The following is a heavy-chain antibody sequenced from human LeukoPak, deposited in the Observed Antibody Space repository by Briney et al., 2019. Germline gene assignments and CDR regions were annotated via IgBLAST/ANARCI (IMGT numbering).Heavy chain of an antibody. Sequence: SETLSLTCTVSGGSINSGSYHWNWIRQSAGKGLEWIGHIYTTGSTNCNPSLKSRVTISLDTSKNQFSLKLNSVTAADTAVYYCARAPLYSSSHDAFDIWGQGTMVTVSS. J-gene: IGHJ3*02. CDR3: ARAPLYSSSHDAFDI. CDR1: GGSINSGSYH. D-gene: IGHD6-13*01. V-gene: IGHV4-61*09. CDR2: IYTTGST.